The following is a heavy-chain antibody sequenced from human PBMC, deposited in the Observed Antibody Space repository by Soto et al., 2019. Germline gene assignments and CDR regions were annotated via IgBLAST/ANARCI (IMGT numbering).Heavy chain of an antibody. D-gene: IGHD2-21*01. CDR2: ISHTGIT. V-gene: IGHV4-34*01. J-gene: IGHJ4*02. Sequence: SETLSLTCAVYGGSFSGYSWTWIRQSPGKGLEWIGEISHTGITNYNPSLKSRVTISVDTSKNHFSMMLRSVTAADTAVYYCARGFGVTARGIRGDSYTIDYWGQGTLVTVSS. CDR3: ARGFGVTARGIRGDSYTIDY. CDR1: GGSFSGYS.